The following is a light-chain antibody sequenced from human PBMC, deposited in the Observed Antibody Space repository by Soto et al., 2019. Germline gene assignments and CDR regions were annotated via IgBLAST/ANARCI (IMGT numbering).Light chain of an antibody. CDR3: QQLYT. CDR2: AVS. CDR1: QGMSSS. Sequence: DIQLTQSPPFLSASVGDRVTVSCRASQGMSSSLARYQQKPGKAPKLLIYAVSTLQSGVPSRFSGSGSGTEFTLTISSLQPEDFATYFCQQLYTFGGGTKVEVE. V-gene: IGKV1-9*01. J-gene: IGKJ4*01.